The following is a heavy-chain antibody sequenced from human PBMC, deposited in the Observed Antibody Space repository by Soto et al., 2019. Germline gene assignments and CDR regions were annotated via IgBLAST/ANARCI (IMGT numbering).Heavy chain of an antibody. Sequence: SETLSLTCAVSGGSIISTSWWTWVRQPPGQGLEWIGDIYHVGTTNYNPSLKSRVAISVDKSKNQFSLKLNSVGAADTAVYYCARDRQYSYGYEGAFDIWGQGTMVTV. CDR3: ARDRQYSYGYEGAFDI. D-gene: IGHD5-18*01. V-gene: IGHV4-4*02. J-gene: IGHJ3*02. CDR2: IYHVGTT. CDR1: GGSIISTSW.